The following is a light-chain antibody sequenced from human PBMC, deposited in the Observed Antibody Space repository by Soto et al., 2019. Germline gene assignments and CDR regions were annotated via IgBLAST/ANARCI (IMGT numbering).Light chain of an antibody. J-gene: IGKJ1*01. CDR2: AAS. CDR3: QQRSNWPPIT. V-gene: IGKV3-15*01. Sequence: EIVMTQSPATLSVSPVERATLSCRASQSVSSKLAWYQQKPGQPPRLLIYAASTRATGIPARFTGSGSGTDFTLTISRLEPEDFAVYYCQQRSNWPPITFGQGTKVDIK. CDR1: QSVSSK.